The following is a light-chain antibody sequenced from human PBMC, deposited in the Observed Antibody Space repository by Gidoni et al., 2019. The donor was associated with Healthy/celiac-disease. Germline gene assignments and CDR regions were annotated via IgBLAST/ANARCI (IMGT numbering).Light chain of an antibody. CDR1: SSNIGAGYD. V-gene: IGLV1-40*01. CDR2: GNS. Sequence: QSVLTPPPSVSGAPGQGVTISCTGSSSNIGAGYDVHWYQQLPGTAPKLLIYGNSNRPSGVPDRFSGSKSGTSASLAITGLQAEDEADYYCQSYDSSLSALFGGGTKLTVL. CDR3: QSYDSSLSAL. J-gene: IGLJ2*01.